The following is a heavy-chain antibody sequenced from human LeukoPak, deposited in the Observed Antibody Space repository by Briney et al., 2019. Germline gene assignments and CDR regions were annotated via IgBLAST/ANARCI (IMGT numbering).Heavy chain of an antibody. D-gene: IGHD6-13*01. J-gene: IGHJ4*02. CDR3: AKDLGSSNDY. Sequence: GGSLRLSCAASGFTFSSYGMHWVRQAPGKGLEWVAVISYDGSNRYYADSVKGRFTISRDNSKNTLYLQMNSLRAEDTAVYYCAKDLGSSNDYWGQGTLVTVSS. V-gene: IGHV3-30*18. CDR1: GFTFSSYG. CDR2: ISYDGSNR.